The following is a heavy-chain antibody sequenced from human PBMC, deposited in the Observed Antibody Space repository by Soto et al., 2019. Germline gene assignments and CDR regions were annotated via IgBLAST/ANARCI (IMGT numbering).Heavy chain of an antibody. D-gene: IGHD2-8*01. CDR2: RWYDGSNK. CDR3: ARDGGGVVIMVYAVWNYYMDV. J-gene: IGHJ6*03. CDR1: GFTFSSYG. V-gene: IGHV3-33*01. Sequence: QVQLVESGGGVVQPGRSLRLSCAASGFTFSSYGMHWVRQAPGKGLEWVAVRWYDGSNKYYTDSVKGRFTISRDNSKNTLYLQMNSLRAEDTAVYYCARDGGGVVIMVYAVWNYYMDVWGKGTTVTVSS.